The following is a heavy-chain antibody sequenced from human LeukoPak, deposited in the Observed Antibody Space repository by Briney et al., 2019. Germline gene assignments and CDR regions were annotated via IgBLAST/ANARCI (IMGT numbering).Heavy chain of an antibody. V-gene: IGHV4-34*01. D-gene: IGHD6-19*01. CDR3: AGAHSSGWYLSPNWFDP. CDR1: GGSFSGYY. CDR2: INHSGST. J-gene: IGHJ5*02. Sequence: PSETLSLTCAVYGGSFSGYYWSWIRQPPGKGLEWIGEINHSGSTNYNPSLKSRVTISVDTSKNQFSLKLSSVTAADTAVYYCAGAHSSGWYLSPNWFDPWGQGTLVTVSS.